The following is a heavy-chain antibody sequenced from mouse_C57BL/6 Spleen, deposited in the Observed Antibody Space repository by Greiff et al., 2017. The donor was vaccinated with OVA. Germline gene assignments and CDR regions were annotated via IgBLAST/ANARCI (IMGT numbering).Heavy chain of an antibody. CDR1: GYTFTNYW. CDR3: ARYYGYDDYAMDY. J-gene: IGHJ4*01. V-gene: IGHV1-63*01. CDR2: IYPGGGYT. Sequence: QVQLQQSGAELVRPGTSVKMSCKASGYTFTNYWIGWAKQRPGHGLEWIGDIYPGGGYTNYNEKFKGKATLTADKSSSTAYMQFSSLTSEDSVIYYCARYYGYDDYAMDYWGQGTSVTVSS. D-gene: IGHD2-2*01.